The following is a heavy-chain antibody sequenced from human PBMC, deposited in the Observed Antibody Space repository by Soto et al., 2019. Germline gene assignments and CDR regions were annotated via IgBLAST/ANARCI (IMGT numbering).Heavy chain of an antibody. D-gene: IGHD2-2*01. J-gene: IGHJ6*02. Sequence: GESLKISCNGSAYNFTTYWIGWVRQMPGKGLEWVGVIHPGDSDIRYSPSFQGQVTISADKSISTAYLQWSSLKASDTAMYYCATSDRSSLTFYYHGVDVWGQGTTVTVSS. CDR3: ATSDRSSLTFYYHGVDV. V-gene: IGHV5-51*01. CDR1: AYNFTTYW. CDR2: IHPGDSDI.